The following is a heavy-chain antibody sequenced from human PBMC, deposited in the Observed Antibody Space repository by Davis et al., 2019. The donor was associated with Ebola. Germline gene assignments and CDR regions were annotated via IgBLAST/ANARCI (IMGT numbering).Heavy chain of an antibody. CDR1: GDTFTSNG. J-gene: IGHJ5*02. V-gene: IGHV1-18*04. CDR3: ARVSRFLEWLSTNWFDP. D-gene: IGHD3-3*01. CDR2: ISAYSGNT. Sequence: AASVKVSCKASGDTFTSNGISWGRQAPGQGLEWRGWISAYSGNTNYAQKLQGRVTMTTDTSTSTAYMELRSLRSDDTAVYYCARVSRFLEWLSTNWFDPWGQGTLVTVSS.